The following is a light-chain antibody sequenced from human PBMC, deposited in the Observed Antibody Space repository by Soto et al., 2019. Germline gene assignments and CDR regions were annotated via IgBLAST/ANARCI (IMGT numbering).Light chain of an antibody. Sequence: EIGLTQSPGTLSLSPGERATLSCRASQSVSNNYLAWYQQKPGQAPRLLIYGASNSATGIPDRFSVNGPRTDFTPAISGLEPEDFAVYYCQQYGISGTFGQGTKVEIK. V-gene: IGKV3-20*01. CDR2: GAS. J-gene: IGKJ1*01. CDR3: QQYGISGT. CDR1: QSVSNNY.